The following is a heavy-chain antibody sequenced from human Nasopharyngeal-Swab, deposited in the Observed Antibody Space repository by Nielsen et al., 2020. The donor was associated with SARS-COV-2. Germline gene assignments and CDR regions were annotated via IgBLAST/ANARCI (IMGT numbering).Heavy chain of an antibody. J-gene: IGHJ4*02. V-gene: IGHV1-24*01. Sequence: ASVKVSCKVSGYTLTELSMHWVRQAPGKGLEWVGGFDPEDGETIYAQKFQGRVTMTEDTSTDTAYMELSSLTSEDTAVYYCTTVAGSYGRIDDWGQGTMVTVSS. CDR2: FDPEDGET. D-gene: IGHD1-26*01. CDR3: TTVAGSYGRIDD. CDR1: GYTLTELS.